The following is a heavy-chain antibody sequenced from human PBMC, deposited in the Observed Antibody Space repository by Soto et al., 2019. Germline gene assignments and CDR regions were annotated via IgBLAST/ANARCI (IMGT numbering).Heavy chain of an antibody. D-gene: IGHD3-10*01. CDR2: IRSKANSYAT. V-gene: IGHV3-73*01. CDR1: GFTFSGSA. Sequence: GGSLRLSCAASGFTFSGSAMHWVRQASGKGLEWVGRIRSKANSYATAYAASVKGRFTISRDDSKNTAYLQMNSLKTEDTAVYYCTRLWFGELLLDDFDYWGQGTLVTVSS. CDR3: TRLWFGELLLDDFDY. J-gene: IGHJ4*02.